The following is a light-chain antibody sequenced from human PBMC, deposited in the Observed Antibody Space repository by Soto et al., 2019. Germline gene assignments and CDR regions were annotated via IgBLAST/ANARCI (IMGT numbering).Light chain of an antibody. V-gene: IGKV1-5*03. J-gene: IGKJ4*01. CDR2: KAS. Sequence: DIQMTQSPSTLSASVGDRVSITCRASQSISTWLAWYQQKPGKAPKLLTYKASTLESGVPSRFSGSRSGTEFTLTISSLQTDDFATYYCQQANSFPLTFGGGTKVDIK. CDR1: QSISTW. CDR3: QQANSFPLT.